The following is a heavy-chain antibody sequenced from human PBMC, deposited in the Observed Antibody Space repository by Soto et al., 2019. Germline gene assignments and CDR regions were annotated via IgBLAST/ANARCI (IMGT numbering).Heavy chain of an antibody. CDR2: FYYSENT. D-gene: IGHD2-2*01. J-gene: IGHJ6*02. CDR3: AKLAGYCSVNSCHGDYAMAV. V-gene: IGHV4-39*01. CDR1: GGSISSRSYS. Sequence: QLQLQESGPGLLKPSETLSLTCSVSGGSISSRSYSWGWIRQPPGEGLEWIGTFYYSENTYYNPTLTSRVSISVAPSTTQFSRMVSSVTAADSAVYYCAKLAGYCSVNSCHGDYAMAVWGQGTTVTVSS.